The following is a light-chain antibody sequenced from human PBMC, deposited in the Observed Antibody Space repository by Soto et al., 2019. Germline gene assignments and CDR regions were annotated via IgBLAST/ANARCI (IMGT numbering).Light chain of an antibody. V-gene: IGLV4-69*01. CDR1: SGHSSYA. CDR3: QTGGTGVV. CDR2: LNSDGSH. J-gene: IGLJ2*01. Sequence: QVVLTQSPSASASLGASVKLTCTLSSGHSSYAIAWHQQQPEKGPRYLMKLNSDGSHSKGDGIPDRFSGSSSGAERYLTISSLQSEDEADYYCQTGGTGVVFGGGTKLTVL.